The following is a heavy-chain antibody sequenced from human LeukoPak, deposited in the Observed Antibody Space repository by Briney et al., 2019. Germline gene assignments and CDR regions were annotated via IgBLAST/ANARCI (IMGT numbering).Heavy chain of an antibody. Sequence: GRSLRLSCAASGFTFGSYGMHWVRQAPGKGLEWVAVISYDGSNKYYGDSVKGRFTISRDNSKNTLYLQMNSLRAEDTAVYYCAKDRDIVATYFDYWGQGTLVTVSS. CDR1: GFTFGSYG. J-gene: IGHJ4*02. V-gene: IGHV3-30*18. CDR3: AKDRDIVATYFDY. CDR2: ISYDGSNK. D-gene: IGHD5-12*01.